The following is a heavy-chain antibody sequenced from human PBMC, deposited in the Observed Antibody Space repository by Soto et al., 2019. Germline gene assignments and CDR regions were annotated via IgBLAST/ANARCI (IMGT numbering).Heavy chain of an antibody. CDR3: ARAAAAGYLYYFDY. D-gene: IGHD6-13*01. CDR1: GGSFSSYY. CDR2: IYYSGST. Sequence: SETLSLTCTVSGGSFSSYYWSWIRQPPGKGLEWIGYIYYSGSTNYNPSLKSRVTISVDTSKNQFSLKLSSVTAADTAVYYCARAAAAGYLYYFDYWGQGTLVTVSS. V-gene: IGHV4-59*01. J-gene: IGHJ4*02.